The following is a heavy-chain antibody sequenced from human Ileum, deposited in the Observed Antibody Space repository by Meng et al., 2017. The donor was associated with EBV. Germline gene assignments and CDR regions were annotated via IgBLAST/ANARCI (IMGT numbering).Heavy chain of an antibody. D-gene: IGHD6-19*01. Sequence: QEQLQEAGPGLVKPSGTLSLTCAVSGGSISSSNWWSWVRQPPGKGLEWIGEIYHSGSTNYNPSLKSRVTMSVDKSKNQFSLNLSSVTAADTVVYYCARVGQWLPIDYWGQGTLVTVSS. CDR2: IYHSGST. J-gene: IGHJ4*02. CDR1: GGSISSSNW. CDR3: ARVGQWLPIDY. V-gene: IGHV4-4*02.